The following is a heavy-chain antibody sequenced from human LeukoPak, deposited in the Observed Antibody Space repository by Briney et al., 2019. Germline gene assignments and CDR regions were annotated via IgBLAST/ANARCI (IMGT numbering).Heavy chain of an antibody. CDR3: ARGRTWFPFDY. CDR2: ISSSGSTI. V-gene: IGHV3-48*03. CDR1: GFTFSSYE. D-gene: IGHD3-10*01. J-gene: IGHJ4*02. Sequence: GSLRLSCAASGFTFSSYEMNWVRQAPGKGLEWVSYISSSGSTIYYADSVKGRFTISRDNAKNSLYLQMNSLRAEDTAVYYCARGRTWFPFDYWGQGTLVTVSS.